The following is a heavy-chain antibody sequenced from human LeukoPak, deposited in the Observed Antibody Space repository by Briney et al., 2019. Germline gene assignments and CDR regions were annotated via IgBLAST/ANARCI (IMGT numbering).Heavy chain of an antibody. CDR3: ARSIWFGELCPPCY. V-gene: IGHV1-2*04. D-gene: IGHD3-10*01. J-gene: IGHJ4*02. Sequence: ASVKVSCKASGYTFTGYYMHWVRQAPGQGLEWMGWINPNSGGTNYAQKFQGWVTMTRDTSISTAYMELSRLRSDDTAVYYCARSIWFGELCPPCYWGQGTLVTVSS. CDR2: INPNSGGT. CDR1: GYTFTGYY.